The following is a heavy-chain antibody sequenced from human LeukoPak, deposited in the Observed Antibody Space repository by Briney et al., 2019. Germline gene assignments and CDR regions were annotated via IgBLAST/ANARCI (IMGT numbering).Heavy chain of an antibody. CDR1: GDSISSSNYY. CDR3: ARDLWGSGWFDP. CDR2: IYYNGAT. D-gene: IGHD7-27*01. Sequence: SETLSLTCTVSGDSISSSNYYWGWIRQPPGKGLEWIGTIYYNGATQYNPSLRSRVTMSVDTSQNQFSLKLSSVTAADTAVYYCARDLWGSGWFDPWGQGTLVTVSS. V-gene: IGHV4-39*07. J-gene: IGHJ5*02.